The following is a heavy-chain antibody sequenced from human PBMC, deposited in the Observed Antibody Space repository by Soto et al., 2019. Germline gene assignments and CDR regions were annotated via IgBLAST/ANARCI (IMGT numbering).Heavy chain of an antibody. CDR3: ARNPLIYSDFLYYFDF. J-gene: IGHJ4*02. V-gene: IGHV4-39*01. CDR2: IYYSGNT. CDR1: GDSIRSSSYY. Sequence: QLQLQESGPGLVKPSETLSLTCTVSGDSIRSSSYYWGWIRQPPGKGREGIGSIYYSGNTYYNPSLKTRVTVSEDTSKKRLSLKLSSVTAADAALDYCARNPLIYSDFLYYFDFWGQGTLVTVSS. D-gene: IGHD4-17*01.